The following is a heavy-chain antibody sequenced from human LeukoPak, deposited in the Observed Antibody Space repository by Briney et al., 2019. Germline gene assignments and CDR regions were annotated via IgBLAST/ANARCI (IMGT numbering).Heavy chain of an antibody. V-gene: IGHV3-7*01. CDR1: GFSIRTFW. Sequence: GGSLRLSCVASGFSIRTFWMTWVRQAPGKGLEWVANIRGDESRLYYVDSVKGRFTISRDNAKNSLYLQMNSLRAEDTAVYYCARGSEWELLGSCDYWGQGTLVTVSS. CDR2: IRGDESRL. D-gene: IGHD1-26*01. J-gene: IGHJ4*02. CDR3: ARGSEWELLGSCDY.